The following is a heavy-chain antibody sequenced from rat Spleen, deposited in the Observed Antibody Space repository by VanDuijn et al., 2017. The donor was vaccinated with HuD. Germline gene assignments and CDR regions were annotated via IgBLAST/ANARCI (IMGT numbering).Heavy chain of an antibody. CDR1: GFTFNDYW. D-gene: IGHD1-12*03. V-gene: IGHV5-31*01. CDR3: ARFYDCYYHRFDS. CDR2: INNTGVST. J-gene: IGHJ2*01. Sequence: EVQLVESGGGLVQPGRSLKLSCVASGFTFNDYWMTWISQAPGKGLEWIASINNTGVSTYYPDSMKGRFTISRDYANSTLYLQMNSLSSEDTATYYFARFYDCYYHRFDSWGQGVMVTVSS.